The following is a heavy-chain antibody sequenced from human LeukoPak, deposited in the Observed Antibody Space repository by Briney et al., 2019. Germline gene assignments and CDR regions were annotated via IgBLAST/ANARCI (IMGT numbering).Heavy chain of an antibody. CDR3: ARDGRRKPYGSGSYNQPMFFDY. J-gene: IGHJ4*02. CDR2: INPNSGGT. V-gene: IGHV1-2*02. Sequence: ASVKVSCKASGYTFTGYYTHWVRQAPGQGLEWMGWINPNSGGTNYAQKFQGRVTMTRDTSISTAYMELSRLRSDDTAVYYCARDGRRKPYGSGSYNQPMFFDYWGQGTLVTVSS. D-gene: IGHD3-10*01. CDR1: GYTFTGYY.